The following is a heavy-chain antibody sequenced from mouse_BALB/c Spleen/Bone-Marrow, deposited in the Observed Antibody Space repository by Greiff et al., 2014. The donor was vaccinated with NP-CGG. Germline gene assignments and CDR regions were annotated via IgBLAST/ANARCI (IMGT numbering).Heavy chain of an antibody. CDR3: ACYHSSGYAIDY. CDR2: IDPYNGGT. J-gene: IGHJ4*01. V-gene: IGHV1S135*01. D-gene: IGHD3-1*01. CDR1: GYSFTDYN. Sequence: VQLKQSGPELVKPGASVKVSCKASGYSFTDYNMYWVKQSHGKSLEWIGYIDPYNGGTSYNQKFKGKATLTVDKSSSTAFMHLNRLTSEASAVYDFACYHSSGYAIDYWGQGTLVTVSS.